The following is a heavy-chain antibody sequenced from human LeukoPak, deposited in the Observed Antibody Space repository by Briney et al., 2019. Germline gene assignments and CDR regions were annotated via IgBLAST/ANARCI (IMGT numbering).Heavy chain of an antibody. Sequence: SQTLSLTCAISGDSVSSNSAAWNWIRQSPSRGLEWLGRTYYRSKWYNDYAVSVKSRITINPDTSKNQFSLQLNSVTPEDTAVYYCARGFVHFDWLAPIRNYFDYWGQGTLVTVSS. J-gene: IGHJ4*02. CDR3: ARGFVHFDWLAPIRNYFDY. D-gene: IGHD3-9*01. V-gene: IGHV6-1*01. CDR1: GDSVSSNSAA. CDR2: TYYRSKWYN.